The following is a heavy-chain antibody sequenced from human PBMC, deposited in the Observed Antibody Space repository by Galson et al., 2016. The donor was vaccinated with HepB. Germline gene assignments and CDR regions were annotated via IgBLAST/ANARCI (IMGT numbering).Heavy chain of an antibody. J-gene: IGHJ4*02. CDR2: DSMDGRRK. D-gene: IGHD2/OR15-2a*01. V-gene: IGHV3-30*03. Sequence: SLRLSCAASGFTFSNYGMHWVRQAPGKGLEWVAADSMDGRRKFYADSVKGRFTISRDNSNSMLFLQMSSLRADDTAVYYCARRHEYCPPVGCSVDHWGQGTLVSVSS. CDR1: GFTFSNYG. CDR3: ARRHEYCPPVGCSVDH.